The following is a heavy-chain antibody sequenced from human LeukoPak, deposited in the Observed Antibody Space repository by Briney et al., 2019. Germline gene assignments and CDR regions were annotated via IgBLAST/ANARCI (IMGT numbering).Heavy chain of an antibody. CDR2: INRDGSDK. Sequence: PGGSLRLSCAASGFAFSNYWMTWVRQTPGKGLGWVANINRDGSDKHYLDSVEGRFIISRDNAKNSLYLQMNSLRAEDTAVYYCARDSSPRISGSSWYYDAFDIWGQGTMVTVSS. J-gene: IGHJ3*02. D-gene: IGHD6-13*01. V-gene: IGHV3-7*01. CDR3: ARDSSPRISGSSWYYDAFDI. CDR1: GFAFSNYW.